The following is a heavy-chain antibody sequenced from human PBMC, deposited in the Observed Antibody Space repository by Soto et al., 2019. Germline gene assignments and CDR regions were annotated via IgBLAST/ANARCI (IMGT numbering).Heavy chain of an antibody. CDR3: ALLNDCSGGSCYYPFDY. CDR2: MNPNSGNT. Sequence: ASVKVSCKASGYTFTSYDINWVRQATGQGLEWMGWMNPNSGNTGYAQKFQGRVTMTRNTSISTAYMELSSLRSEDTAVYYCALLNDCSGGSCYYPFDYWGQGTLVTVSS. V-gene: IGHV1-8*01. J-gene: IGHJ4*02. D-gene: IGHD2-15*01. CDR1: GYTFTSYD.